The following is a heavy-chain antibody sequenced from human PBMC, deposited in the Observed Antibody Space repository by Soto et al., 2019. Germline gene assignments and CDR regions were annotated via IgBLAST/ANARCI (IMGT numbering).Heavy chain of an antibody. CDR1: GGSISNYY. J-gene: IGHJ4*02. CDR3: AIISNDYGGNGAFDY. D-gene: IGHD4-17*01. V-gene: IGHV4-59*01. Sequence: QVQLQESGPGLVNPSETLSLTCTVSGGSISNYYWIWIRQPPGKGLDWIGYVHYSGRATYNPSLKSRVSISVDTSKNQFSLNMSSVTAADTAVYYWAIISNDYGGNGAFDYWGQGTLVTVSS. CDR2: VHYSGRA.